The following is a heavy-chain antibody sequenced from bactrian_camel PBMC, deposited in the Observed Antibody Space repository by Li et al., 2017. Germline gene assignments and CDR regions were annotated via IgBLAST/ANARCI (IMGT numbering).Heavy chain of an antibody. D-gene: IGHD2*01. V-gene: IGHV3S42*01. CDR3: AAAYTLPGHCLLTSSYRY. J-gene: IGHJ4*01. CDR1: GFTFSSYS. Sequence: VQLVESGGGFMQPGGSLRLSCAASGFTFSSYSMSWIRQAPGKGLEWVSTINSGGGSTWYSESVKGRFTISQDNAKNTVYLQMNNLNPVDTAMYYCAAAYTLPGHCLLTSSYRYWGQGTQVTVS. CDR2: INSGGGST.